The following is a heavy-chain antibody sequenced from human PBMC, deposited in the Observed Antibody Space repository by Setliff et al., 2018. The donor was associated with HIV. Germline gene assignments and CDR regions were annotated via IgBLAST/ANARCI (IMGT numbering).Heavy chain of an antibody. V-gene: IGHV1-3*01. CDR3: ARGSCGGCYLSDY. J-gene: IGHJ4*02. Sequence: ASVKVSCKASGYSFTNYAMHWVRQAPGQRLEWMGYINAGDDNTRYSQKFQGRVTITRDTSANTAYMELSSLRSEDTAVYYCARGSCGGCYLSDYWGQGTLVTVSS. CDR1: GYSFTNYA. D-gene: IGHD2-15*01. CDR2: INAGDDNT.